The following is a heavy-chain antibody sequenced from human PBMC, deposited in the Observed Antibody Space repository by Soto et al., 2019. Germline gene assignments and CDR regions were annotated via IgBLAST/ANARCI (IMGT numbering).Heavy chain of an antibody. V-gene: IGHV1-69*13. CDR1: GGTFSSYA. J-gene: IGHJ6*02. Sequence: SVKVSCKASGGTFSSYAISWVRQAPGQGLEWMGGIIPIFGTANYAQKYKGRVAITADESTSTDYMELSSLRSEDTAVYYCARDHGYSGYDYYYYYGMDVWGQGTTVTVSS. D-gene: IGHD5-12*01. CDR3: ARDHGYSGYDYYYYYGMDV. CDR2: IIPIFGTA.